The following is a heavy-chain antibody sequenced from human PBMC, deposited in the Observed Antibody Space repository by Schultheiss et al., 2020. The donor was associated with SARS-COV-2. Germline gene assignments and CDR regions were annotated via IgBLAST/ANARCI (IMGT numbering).Heavy chain of an antibody. V-gene: IGHV3-21*04. CDR3: ADPYSGYDFYAFDI. J-gene: IGHJ3*02. CDR1: GFTLSSYS. CDR2: ISSSSSYI. Sequence: GGSLRLSCAASGFTLSSYSMNWVRQAPGKGLEWVSSISSSSSYIYYADSVKGRFTISRDNSKNTLYLQMNSLRAEDTAVYYCADPYSGYDFYAFDIWGQGTMVTVSS. D-gene: IGHD5-12*01.